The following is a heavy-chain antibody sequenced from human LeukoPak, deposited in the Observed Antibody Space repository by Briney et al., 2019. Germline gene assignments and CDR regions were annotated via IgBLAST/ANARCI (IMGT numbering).Heavy chain of an antibody. J-gene: IGHJ5*01. Sequence: ASVKVSCKASGYTFTSYDINWVRQATGQGLEWMGWMNPNSGNTSYAQKFQGRATMTRDTSASTAYMELSSLRSEDTAVYYCARHNRAAAGHIWFDPWGKGTLVTVSS. V-gene: IGHV1-8*01. CDR3: ARHNRAAAGHIWFDP. D-gene: IGHD6-13*01. CDR1: GYTFTSYD. CDR2: MNPNSGNT.